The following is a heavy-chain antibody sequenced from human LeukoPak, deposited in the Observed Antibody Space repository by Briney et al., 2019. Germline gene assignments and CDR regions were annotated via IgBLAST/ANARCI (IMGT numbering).Heavy chain of an antibody. J-gene: IGHJ5*02. CDR1: GGSISSYY. V-gene: IGHV4-59*12. CDR2: IYHSGST. D-gene: IGHD2-2*01. Sequence: SETLSLTCTVSGGSISSYYWSWIRQPPGKGLEWIGSIYHSGSTYYNPSLKSRVTISVDTSKNQFSLKLSSVTAADTAVYYCASVVVVPAAMFPWFDPWGQGTLVTVSS. CDR3: ASVVVVPAAMFPWFDP.